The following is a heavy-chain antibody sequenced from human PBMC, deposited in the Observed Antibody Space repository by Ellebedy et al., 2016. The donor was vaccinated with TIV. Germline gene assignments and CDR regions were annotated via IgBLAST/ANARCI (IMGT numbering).Heavy chain of an antibody. Sequence: AASVKVSCKASGYTFTSYGISWVRQAPGQGLEWMGWISAYNGNTNYAQKLQGRVTITTDTSTSTAYMELRSLRSEDTAVYYCARLVYAKVWFDPWGQGTLVTVSS. J-gene: IGHJ5*02. D-gene: IGHD2-8*01. CDR1: GYTFTSYG. CDR3: ARLVYAKVWFDP. CDR2: ISAYNGNT. V-gene: IGHV1-18*01.